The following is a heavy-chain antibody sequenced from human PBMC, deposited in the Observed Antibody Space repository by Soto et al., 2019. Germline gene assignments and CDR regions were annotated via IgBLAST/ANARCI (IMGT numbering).Heavy chain of an antibody. CDR3: ARDPPLGGLHLGELSLRSYYMDV. CDR2: IKQDGSEK. Sequence: PGGSLRLSCAASGFTFSIYWMSWVRQAPGKGLEWVANIKQDGSEKYYVDSVKGRFTISRDNAKNSLYLQMNSLRAEDTAVYYCARDPPLGGLHLGELSLRSYYMDVWGKGTTVTVSS. D-gene: IGHD3-16*02. V-gene: IGHV3-7*01. CDR1: GFTFSIYW. J-gene: IGHJ6*03.